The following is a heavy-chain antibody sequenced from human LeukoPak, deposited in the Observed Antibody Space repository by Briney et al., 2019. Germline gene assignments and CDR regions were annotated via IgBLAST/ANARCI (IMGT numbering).Heavy chain of an antibody. Sequence: SQTLSLTCTVSGGSISSGSYYWSWIRQPAGKGLEWIGRIYTSGSTNYNPSLKSRVTISVDTSKNQFSLKLSSVTAADTAVYYCARAPSSGWSREWGQGTLVTVSS. CDR2: IYTSGST. V-gene: IGHV4-61*02. CDR3: ARAPSSGWSRE. D-gene: IGHD6-19*01. J-gene: IGHJ4*02. CDR1: GGSISSGSYY.